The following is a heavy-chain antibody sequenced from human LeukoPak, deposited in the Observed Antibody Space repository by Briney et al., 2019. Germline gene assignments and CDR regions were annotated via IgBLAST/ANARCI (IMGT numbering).Heavy chain of an antibody. CDR2: IIPIFGTA. V-gene: IGHV1-69*05. CDR1: GGTFSSYA. D-gene: IGHD2-2*02. CDR3: AREAYCSSTTCYTYFDH. J-gene: IGHJ4*02. Sequence: GASVKVSCKASGGTFSSYAISWVRQAPGQGLEWMGGIIPIFGTANYAQKFQGRVTITTDESTSTAYMELSSLRSEDTAVYYCAREAYCSSTTCYTYFDHWGQGTLVTVSS.